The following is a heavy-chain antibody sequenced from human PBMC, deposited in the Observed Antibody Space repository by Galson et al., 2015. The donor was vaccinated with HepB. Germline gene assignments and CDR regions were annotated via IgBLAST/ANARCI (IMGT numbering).Heavy chain of an antibody. D-gene: IGHD6-19*01. CDR2: ISSGTSYT. Sequence: SLRLSCAASGFTFSDYYINWIRQAPGKGLEWVSYISSGTSYTNYADSVKGRFTISRDNAKNSLYLQMNSLRAEDTAVYYCAREVSQWLVRGAFDIWGQGTMVTVSS. J-gene: IGHJ3*02. CDR1: GFTFSDYY. V-gene: IGHV3-11*06. CDR3: AREVSQWLVRGAFDI.